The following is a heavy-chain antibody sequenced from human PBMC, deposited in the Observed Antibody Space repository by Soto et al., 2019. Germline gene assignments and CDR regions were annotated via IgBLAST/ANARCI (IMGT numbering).Heavy chain of an antibody. D-gene: IGHD2-8*02. V-gene: IGHV3-23*01. CDR3: AKTLGLVDPFDY. J-gene: IGHJ4*02. CDR2: ISSSAART. CDR1: GFTFSSSA. Sequence: GGSLRLSCAASGFTFSSSAMSWVRQAPGKGLEWVSSISSSAARTYYPDSVRGRFTISRDNSKNTLSLQMNSLRAEDTAVYYCAKTLGLVDPFDYWGQGTLVTVSS.